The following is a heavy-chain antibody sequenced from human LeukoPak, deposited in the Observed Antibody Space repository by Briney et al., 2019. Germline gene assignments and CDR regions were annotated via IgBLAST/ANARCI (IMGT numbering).Heavy chain of an antibody. CDR3: ARGNPGIAATAVYYFDY. CDR1: GFTFSSYS. Sequence: PGGSLRLSCAASGFTFSSYSMNWVRQAPGKGLEWVSYISSSSSTIYYADSVKGRFTISRDNAKNSLYLQMNSLRAEDTAVYYCARGNPGIAATAVYYFDYWGQGTLVTVSS. D-gene: IGHD6-13*01. CDR2: ISSSSSTI. V-gene: IGHV3-48*04. J-gene: IGHJ4*02.